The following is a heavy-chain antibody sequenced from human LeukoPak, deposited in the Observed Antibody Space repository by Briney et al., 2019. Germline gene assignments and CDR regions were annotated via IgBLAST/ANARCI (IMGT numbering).Heavy chain of an antibody. Sequence: QPGGSLRLSCAASGFTFSSYGMHWVRQAPGKGLEWVAVISYDGSNKYYADSVKGRFTISRDNSKNTLYLQMNSLRAEDTAVYYCAKDLEIFLTGTVDYWGQGTLVTVSS. CDR3: AKDLEIFLTGTVDY. CDR1: GFTFSSYG. J-gene: IGHJ4*02. D-gene: IGHD1-1*01. V-gene: IGHV3-30*18. CDR2: ISYDGSNK.